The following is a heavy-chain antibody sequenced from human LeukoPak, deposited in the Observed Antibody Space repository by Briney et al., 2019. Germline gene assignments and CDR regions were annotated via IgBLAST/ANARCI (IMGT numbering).Heavy chain of an antibody. V-gene: IGHV5-51*01. D-gene: IGHD1-26*01. CDR1: GYRFTRYG. J-gene: IGHJ3*01. CDR3: GMSGDRVPLQDDVFDV. CDR2: IYPGDSGP. Sequence: ESLKISFKVSGYRFTRYGIGWVRQMPGKGLEWMGIIYPGDSGPTYSPSLQGQATISLDKSINTAYLQWSSLQASDTAMYYCGMSGDRVPLQDDVFDVWGQGTMVTVST.